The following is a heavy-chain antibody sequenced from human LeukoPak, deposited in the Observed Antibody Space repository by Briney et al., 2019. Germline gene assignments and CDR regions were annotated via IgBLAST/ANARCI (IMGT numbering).Heavy chain of an antibody. V-gene: IGHV4-61*02. CDR3: ARDWETRVAVAGINYSYYYMDV. D-gene: IGHD6-19*01. CDR1: GGSISSGTYY. J-gene: IGHJ6*03. CDR2: LYTSGST. Sequence: SQTLSLTCSVSGGSISSGTYYWSWIRQPAGKGLEWIGRLYTSGSTKYNPSLKSRVTISLATSKNQFSLTLRSATAADTAVYYCARDWETRVAVAGINYSYYYMDVWGKGTTVTVSS.